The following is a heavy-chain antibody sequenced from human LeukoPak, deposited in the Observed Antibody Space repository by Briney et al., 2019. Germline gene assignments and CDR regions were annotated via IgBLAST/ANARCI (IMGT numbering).Heavy chain of an antibody. V-gene: IGHV4-30-2*01. CDR3: ARSTALGGFVY. CDR2: IYHSGST. CDR1: GGSTSSGGYS. Sequence: SETLSLTCAVSGGSTSSGGYSWSWIRQPPGKGLEWIGYIYHSGSTYYNPSLKSRVTISVDRSKNQFSLKLSSVTAADTAVYYCARSTALGGFVYWGQGTLVTVSS. J-gene: IGHJ4*02. D-gene: IGHD3-10*01.